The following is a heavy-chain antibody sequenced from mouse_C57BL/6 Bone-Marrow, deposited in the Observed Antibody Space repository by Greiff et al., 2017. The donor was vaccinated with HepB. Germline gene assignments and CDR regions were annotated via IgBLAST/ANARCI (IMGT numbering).Heavy chain of an antibody. V-gene: IGHV5-6*01. Sequence: EVMLVESGGDLVKPGGSLKLSCAASGFTFSSYGMSWVRQTPDKRLEWVATISSGGSYTYYPDSVKGRFTISRDNAKNTLYLQMSSLKSEDTAMYYCARPGIYYYLYWGQGTLVTVSA. J-gene: IGHJ3*01. CDR2: ISSGGSYT. D-gene: IGHD2-1*01. CDR3: ARPGIYYYLY. CDR1: GFTFSSYG.